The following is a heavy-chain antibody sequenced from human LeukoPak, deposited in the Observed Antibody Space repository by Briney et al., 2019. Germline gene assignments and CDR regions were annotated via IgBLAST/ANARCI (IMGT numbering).Heavy chain of an antibody. V-gene: IGHV1-18*01. Sequence: ASVKVSFKASGYAFSGYGIGWVRQAPGQGLEWMGWVGPYNRKTNYSQKFQGRVTMTTDTSTNTAYLELRTLRSDDTAVYYCARGAPRGVWNFYFDYWGQGTLVTVSS. CDR2: VGPYNRKT. D-gene: IGHD1-7*01. CDR3: ARGAPRGVWNFYFDY. J-gene: IGHJ4*02. CDR1: GYAFSGYG.